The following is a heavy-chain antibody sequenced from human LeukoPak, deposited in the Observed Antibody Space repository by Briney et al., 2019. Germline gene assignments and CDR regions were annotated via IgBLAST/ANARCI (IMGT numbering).Heavy chain of an antibody. CDR3: AKSSYYDSSGYYREYYFDY. D-gene: IGHD3-22*01. Sequence: QSGGSLRLSCVVSGFTFSTSAMSWVRQAPGKGLEWVSAISGSGGSTYYADSVKGRFTISRDNSKNTLYLQMNSLRAEDTAVYYCAKSSYYDSSGYYREYYFDYWGQGTLVTVSS. CDR2: ISGSGGST. J-gene: IGHJ4*02. CDR1: GFTFSTSA. V-gene: IGHV3-23*01.